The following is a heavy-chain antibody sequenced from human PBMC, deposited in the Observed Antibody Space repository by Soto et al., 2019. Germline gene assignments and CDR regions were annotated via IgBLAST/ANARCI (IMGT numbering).Heavy chain of an antibody. CDR2: ISAYNGNT. Sequence: QVQLVQSGAEVKKPGASVKVSCKASGYTFTSYGISWVRQAPGQGLEWRGWISAYNGNTKNAQKRXGSATLTPDTSTSPAYMELRSLRSDDTAVYYGARDSPPVDYWGQGTLVTVSS. CDR3: ARDSPPVDY. V-gene: IGHV1-18*01. CDR1: GYTFTSYG. J-gene: IGHJ4*02.